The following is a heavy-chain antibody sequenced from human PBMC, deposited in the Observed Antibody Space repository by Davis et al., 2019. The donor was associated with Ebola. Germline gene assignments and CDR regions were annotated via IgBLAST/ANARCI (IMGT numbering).Heavy chain of an antibody. CDR1: GDSISSNTW. CDR2: IDHSGTT. V-gene: IGHV4-4*02. CDR3: ARLREGIHSYYFDS. J-gene: IGHJ4*02. D-gene: IGHD6-13*01. Sequence: MPSETLSLTCAVSGDSISSNTWWSWVRQPPGKGLEWIGEIDHSGTTTYNPSLGSRVSISVDKSENRFSLKVSSVTAADTAVYYCARLREGIHSYYFDSWGQGTLVTVSS.